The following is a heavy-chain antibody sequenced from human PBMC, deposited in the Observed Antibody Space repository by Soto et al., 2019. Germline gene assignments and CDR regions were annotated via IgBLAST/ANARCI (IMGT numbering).Heavy chain of an antibody. V-gene: IGHV1-46*04. Sequence: GASVKVSCKASGYTVTNYYMHWVRQAPGQGLEWMGIINPIGDDTTYAQKLQGRVTMTRDTSASTAYMELGSLRSEDTAVYYCATTCDSIFYYSPACPDYFQHWGQGTLVTVSS. CDR1: GYTVTNYY. J-gene: IGHJ1*01. CDR3: ATTCDSIFYYSPACPDYFQH. CDR2: INPIGDDT. D-gene: IGHD3-22*01.